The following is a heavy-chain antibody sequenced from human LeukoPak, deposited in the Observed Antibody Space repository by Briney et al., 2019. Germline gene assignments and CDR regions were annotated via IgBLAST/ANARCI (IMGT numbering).Heavy chain of an antibody. CDR3: ATTQVYSSSWYLNY. Sequence: ASVKASCKASGYTFTGYYMHWVRQAPGQGLEWMGWINPNSGGTNYAQKFQGRVTMTRDTSISTAYMELSRLRSDDTAVYYCATTQVYSSSWYLNYWGQGTLVTVSS. J-gene: IGHJ4*02. D-gene: IGHD6-13*01. CDR1: GYTFTGYY. V-gene: IGHV1-2*02. CDR2: INPNSGGT.